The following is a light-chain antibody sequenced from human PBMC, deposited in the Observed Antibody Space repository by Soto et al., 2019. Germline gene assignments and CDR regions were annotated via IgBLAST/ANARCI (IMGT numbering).Light chain of an antibody. Sequence: DIQMTQSPSTLSASVGDRVSITCRASQSISNWLAWYQQKPGKAPKLLIYKASSLESGVPSRFSGSGSGTEFTLTISSLRPDDFATYYCQQYHSWVTFGQGTRLELK. CDR2: KAS. CDR1: QSISNW. J-gene: IGKJ5*01. V-gene: IGKV1-5*03. CDR3: QQYHSWVT.